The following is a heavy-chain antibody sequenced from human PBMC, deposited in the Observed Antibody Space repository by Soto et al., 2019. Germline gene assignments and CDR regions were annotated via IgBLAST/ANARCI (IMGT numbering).Heavy chain of an antibody. D-gene: IGHD2-21*01. J-gene: IGHJ4*02. CDR3: AYERLGAWPLDY. CDR2: IYWDDSK. Sequence: QITLKESGPTLVRPTQTLTLTCAFSGFSLSTSGVGVGWIRQPPGKALEWLAVIYWDDSKHYSPSLRSRLTITHDASYSQLVLTLCTFDPMYLASPSFAYERLGAWPLDYWGQGTLVTVSS. V-gene: IGHV2-5*02. CDR1: GFSLSTSGVG.